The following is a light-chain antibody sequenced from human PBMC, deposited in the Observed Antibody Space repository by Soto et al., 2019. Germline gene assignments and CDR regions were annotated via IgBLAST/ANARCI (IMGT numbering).Light chain of an antibody. CDR2: GNT. V-gene: IGLV1-40*01. CDR1: RSNLGAGYG. Sequence: QSVLTQPPSVSGAPGQRVTIPCTGSRSNLGAGYGVHRYQQLPGTAPKLLIAGNTNRPSGVPDRFSASKSGTSASLTISGLQAEDEADYYCQSYDTSLSAVVFGGGTQLTVL. CDR3: QSYDTSLSAVV. J-gene: IGLJ2*01.